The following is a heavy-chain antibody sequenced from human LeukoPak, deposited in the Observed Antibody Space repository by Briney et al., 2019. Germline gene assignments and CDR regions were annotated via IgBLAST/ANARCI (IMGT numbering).Heavy chain of an antibody. J-gene: IGHJ3*02. V-gene: IGHV3-53*01. CDR3: ARDSRGILSLAFDI. D-gene: IGHD6-19*01. CDR1: GFTVSSNY. CDR2: IYSGGST. Sequence: GGSQRLSCAASGFTVSSNYMSWVRQATGKGLEWVSVIYSGGSTYYADSVKGRFTISRDNSKNTLYLQMNSLRAEDTAVYYCARDSRGILSLAFDIWGQGQWSPSLQ.